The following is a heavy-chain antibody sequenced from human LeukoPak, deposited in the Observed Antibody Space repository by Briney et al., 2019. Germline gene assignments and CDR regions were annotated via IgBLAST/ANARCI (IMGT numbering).Heavy chain of an antibody. CDR2: ISGSGGST. CDR3: AREVGTPQAFDI. V-gene: IGHV3-23*01. Sequence: GGSLRLSCAASGFTFSSYTMSWVRQAPGKGLEWVSAISGSGGSTYYADSVRGRFTISRDNSKNTLYLQMNSLRAEDTAIYYCAREVGTPQAFDIWGQGTMVTVSS. CDR1: GFTFSSYT. D-gene: IGHD1-26*01. J-gene: IGHJ3*02.